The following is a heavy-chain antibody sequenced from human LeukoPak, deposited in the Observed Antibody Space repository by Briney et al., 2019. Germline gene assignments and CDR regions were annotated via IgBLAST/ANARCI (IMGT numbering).Heavy chain of an antibody. Sequence: SETLSLTCTVSGGSISSSSYYWGWIRQPPGKGLEWIGSIYYSGSTYYNPSLKSRVTISVGTSKNQFSLKLSSVTAADTAVYYCASLLGYCSGGSCFLDYWGQGTLVTVSS. J-gene: IGHJ4*02. CDR1: GGSISSSSYY. D-gene: IGHD2-15*01. CDR3: ASLLGYCSGGSCFLDY. CDR2: IYYSGST. V-gene: IGHV4-39*07.